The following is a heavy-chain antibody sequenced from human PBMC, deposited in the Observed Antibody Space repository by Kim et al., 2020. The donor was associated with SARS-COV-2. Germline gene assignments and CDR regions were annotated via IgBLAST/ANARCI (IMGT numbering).Heavy chain of an antibody. V-gene: IGHV3-74*01. CDR2: T. J-gene: IGHJ6*02. CDR3: ARANYHDMDV. Sequence: TTCGDSMSGRFTSSGDNAKNTLYLQMDSLRAEDTAVYYCARANYHDMDVWGQGTTVTVSS.